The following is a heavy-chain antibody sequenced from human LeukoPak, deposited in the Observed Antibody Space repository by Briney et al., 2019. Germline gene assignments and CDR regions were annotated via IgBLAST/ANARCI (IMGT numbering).Heavy chain of an antibody. D-gene: IGHD2-2*01. Sequence: PGGSLRLSCAASGFTFSDYWMYWVRQAPGKGLMWVSRISSDGSSTTYADSVKGRFTISRDNAKNTLYLQMSSLRAGDTAVYYCARDFGSGFCSGTSCYGYSSLAYWGQGTLVTVSS. CDR3: ARDFGSGFCSGTSCYGYSSLAY. CDR2: ISSDGSST. CDR1: GFTFSDYW. V-gene: IGHV3-74*01. J-gene: IGHJ4*02.